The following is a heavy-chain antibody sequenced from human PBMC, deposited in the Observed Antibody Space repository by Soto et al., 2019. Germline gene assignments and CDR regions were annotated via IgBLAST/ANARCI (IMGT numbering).Heavy chain of an antibody. CDR1: GGSFSGYY. CDR3: ARGRRGRYCSGGSCYRRWFDP. V-gene: IGHV4-34*01. Sequence: PSETLSLTCAVYGGSFSGYYWSWIRQPPGKGLEWIGEINHSGSTNYNPSLKSRVTISVDTSKNQFSLKLSSVTAADTAVYYCARGRRGRYCSGGSCYRRWFDPWGQGTLVTVSS. J-gene: IGHJ5*02. CDR2: INHSGST. D-gene: IGHD2-15*01.